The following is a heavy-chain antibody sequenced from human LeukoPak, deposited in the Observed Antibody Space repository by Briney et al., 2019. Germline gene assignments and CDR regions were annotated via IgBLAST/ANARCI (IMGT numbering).Heavy chain of an antibody. J-gene: IGHJ3*02. CDR1: GGSISSGDYY. V-gene: IGHV4-30-4*01. D-gene: IGHD1-7*01. Sequence: SETLSLTCTVSGGSISSGDYYWSWIRQPPGKGLEWIGYIYYSGSTYYNPSLKSRVTISVDTSKNHFSLKLSSVTAADTAVYYCATSQNWNYLGAFDIWGQGTMVTVSS. CDR2: IYYSGST. CDR3: ATSQNWNYLGAFDI.